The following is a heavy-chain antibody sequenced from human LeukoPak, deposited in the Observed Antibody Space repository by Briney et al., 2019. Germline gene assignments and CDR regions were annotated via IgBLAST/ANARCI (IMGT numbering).Heavy chain of an antibody. J-gene: IGHJ6*02. Sequence: GGSLRLSCAASGFTFSSYAMSWVRQAPGKGLEWVSAISGSGGSTYYADSVKGRLTISRDNSKNTLYLQMNSLRAEDTALYYCAKSLSGIAAAPYYYYGMDVWGQGTTVTVSS. CDR1: GFTFSSYA. CDR2: ISGSGGST. D-gene: IGHD6-13*01. V-gene: IGHV3-23*01. CDR3: AKSLSGIAAAPYYYYGMDV.